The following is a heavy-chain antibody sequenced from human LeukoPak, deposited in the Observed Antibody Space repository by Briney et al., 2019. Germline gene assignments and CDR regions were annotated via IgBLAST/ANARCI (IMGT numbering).Heavy chain of an antibody. D-gene: IGHD2-2*01. CDR1: GGSISSYY. CDR2: IYYSGST. Sequence: SETLSLTCTVSGGSISSYYWSWIRQPPGKGLEWIGYIYYSGSTNYNPSLKSRVTISVDTSKNQFSLKLSSVTAADTAVYYCARPVVPAADDAFDIWGQGTMVTVSS. CDR3: ARPVVPAADDAFDI. J-gene: IGHJ3*02. V-gene: IGHV4-59*01.